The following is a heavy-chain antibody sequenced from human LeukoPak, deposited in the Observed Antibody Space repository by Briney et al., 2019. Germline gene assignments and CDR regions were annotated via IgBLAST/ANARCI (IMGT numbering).Heavy chain of an antibody. V-gene: IGHV3-11*01. Sequence: GGSLRLSCAASGFTFNDYYMRWIRQAPGKGLGWLSYINIGGTNTHYADSVKGRFTISRDNAKKSLYLEMNNLRAEDTAVYYCATDGAGFDTWGQGVLVTVSS. CDR3: ATDGAGFDT. J-gene: IGHJ5*02. CDR1: GFTFNDYY. CDR2: INIGGTNT.